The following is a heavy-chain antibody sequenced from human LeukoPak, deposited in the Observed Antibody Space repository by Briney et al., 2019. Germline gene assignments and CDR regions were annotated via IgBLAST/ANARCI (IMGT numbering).Heavy chain of an antibody. CDR1: GGSISSYY. J-gene: IGHJ4*02. D-gene: IGHD6-6*01. CDR3: ARAISSSSYQYYFDY. CDR2: IYYSGST. Sequence: SETLSLTCTVSGGSISSYYWSWIRQPPGKGLEWIGYIYYSGSTNYNPSLKSRVTISVDTSKNQFSLKLSSVTAADTAVYYCARAISSSSYQYYFDYWGQGTLVTVSS. V-gene: IGHV4-59*01.